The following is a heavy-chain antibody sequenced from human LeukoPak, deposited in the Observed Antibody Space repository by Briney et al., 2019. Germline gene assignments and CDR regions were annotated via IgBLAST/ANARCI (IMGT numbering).Heavy chain of an antibody. Sequence: GASVKVSCKASGGTFSSYAISWVRQAPGQGLEWMGGIIPIFGTANYAQKFQGRVTITADKSTSTAYMELSSLRSEDTAVYYCASAPATSYGVPYYYCYGMDVWGKGTTVTVSS. CDR3: ASAPATSYGVPYYYCYGMDV. D-gene: IGHD5-18*01. CDR2: IIPIFGTA. CDR1: GGTFSSYA. J-gene: IGHJ6*04. V-gene: IGHV1-69*06.